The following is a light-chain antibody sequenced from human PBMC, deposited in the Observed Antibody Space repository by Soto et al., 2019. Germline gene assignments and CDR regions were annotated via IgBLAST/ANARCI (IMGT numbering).Light chain of an antibody. CDR3: QQHAHWPLT. Sequence: EIVLTQSPATLSLSPGERATLSCRASQSVGNNLAWYQQKPVLAPGLLIYEASTRATGIPARFSGSGSGTDFTLTISSLESEDFAVYYCQQHAHWPLTFGGGTKVEIK. CDR1: QSVGNN. J-gene: IGKJ4*01. V-gene: IGKV3-11*01. CDR2: EAS.